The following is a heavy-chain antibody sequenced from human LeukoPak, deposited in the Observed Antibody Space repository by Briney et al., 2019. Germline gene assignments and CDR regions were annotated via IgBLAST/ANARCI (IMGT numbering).Heavy chain of an antibody. J-gene: IGHJ5*02. CDR2: IYTSGST. CDR1: GGSISSYY. D-gene: IGHD2-21*02. CDR3: ARKKLLVKRTNWFDP. Sequence: SETLSLTCTVSGGSISSYYWSWIRQPAGKGLEWIGRIYTSGSTNYNPSLKSRVTMSVDTSKNQFSLKLSSVTAADTAVYYCARKKLLVKRTNWFDPWGQGTLVTVSS. V-gene: IGHV4-4*07.